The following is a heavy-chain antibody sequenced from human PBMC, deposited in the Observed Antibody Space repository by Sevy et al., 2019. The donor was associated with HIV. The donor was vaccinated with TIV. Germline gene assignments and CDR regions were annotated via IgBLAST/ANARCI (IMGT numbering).Heavy chain of an antibody. V-gene: IGHV3-11*04. D-gene: IGHD3-16*02. CDR3: ARDGREDDYVWGSYRYQPLVLFDY. CDR1: GFTFSDYY. CDR2: ISSSGSTI. J-gene: IGHJ4*02. Sequence: GGSLRLSCAASGFTFSDYYMSWIRQAPGKGLEWVSYISSSGSTIYYADSVKGRFTITRDNAKNSRYLQRNSLRAEDTAVYYCARDGREDDYVWGSYRYQPLVLFDYWGQGTLVTVSS.